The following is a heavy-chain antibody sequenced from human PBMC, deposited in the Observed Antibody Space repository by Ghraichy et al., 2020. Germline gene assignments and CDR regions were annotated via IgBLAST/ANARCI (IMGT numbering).Heavy chain of an antibody. CDR1: GFTFSDYY. CDR3: ARDSEPSIRGWSYYGMDV. V-gene: IGHV3-11*01. CDR2: ISSSGSTI. J-gene: IGHJ6*02. D-gene: IGHD3-3*01. Sequence: GGSLRLSCAASGFTFSDYYMSWIRQAPGKGLEWVSYISSSGSTIYYADSVKGRFTISRDNAKNSLYLQMNSLRAEDTAVYYCARDSEPSIRGWSYYGMDVWGQGTTVTVSS.